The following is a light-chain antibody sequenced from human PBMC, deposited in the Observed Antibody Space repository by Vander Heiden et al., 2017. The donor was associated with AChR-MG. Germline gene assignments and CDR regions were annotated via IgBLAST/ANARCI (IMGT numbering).Light chain of an antibody. Sequence: QSVLTQPPSVAGGPGQRVAVSCTGRSPNIGADYDVLWYLQFPGSAPKRPISTKNIRHSGDPDRSSGSKYGTSAALAITGLQAEEEADYYCQAYDSSLNAIIFGGGTKLTVL. V-gene: IGLV1-40*01. J-gene: IGLJ2*01. CDR3: QAYDSSLNAII. CDR1: SPNIGADYD. CDR2: TKN.